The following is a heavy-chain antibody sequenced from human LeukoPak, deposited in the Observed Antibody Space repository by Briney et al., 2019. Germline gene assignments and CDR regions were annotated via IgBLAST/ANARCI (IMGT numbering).Heavy chain of an antibody. CDR1: GFTFSSYS. D-gene: IGHD3-22*01. CDR2: IYSGGST. CDR3: ARDLGYYDSSGHFDY. Sequence: SGGSLRLSCAASGFTFSSYSMNWVRQAPGKGLEWVSVIYSGGSTYYADSVKGRFTISRHNSKNTLYLQMNSLRAEDTAVYYCARDLGYYDSSGHFDYWGQGTLVAVSS. V-gene: IGHV3-53*04. J-gene: IGHJ4*02.